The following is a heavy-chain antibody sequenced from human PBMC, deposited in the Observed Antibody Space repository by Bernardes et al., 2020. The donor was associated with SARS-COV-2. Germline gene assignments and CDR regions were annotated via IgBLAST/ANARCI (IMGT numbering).Heavy chain of an antibody. Sequence: VGSLRLSCAASGFTFRDYWMTWVRQAPGKGLEWVANIKRDGSETYYVDSVKGRFTISRDNAKNLVFLQMNSLRAEDTAVFYCARSAGMDVWGQGTMVTVSS. CDR2: IKRDGSET. V-gene: IGHV3-7*03. CDR3: ARSAGMDV. CDR1: GFTFRDYW. J-gene: IGHJ6*02.